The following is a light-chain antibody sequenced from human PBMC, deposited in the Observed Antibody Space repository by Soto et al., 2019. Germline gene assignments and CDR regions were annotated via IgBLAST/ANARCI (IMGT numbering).Light chain of an antibody. CDR2: GAS. Sequence: EIVLTQSPGTLSLSPGERATLSCRASQSVSSSYLAWYQQKPGQAPRLLIYGASSRATGIPDRFSGSGSGTDFTLTISRLEPEEFAVYYCQQYGSSPQTFGQGTKVE. CDR1: QSVSSSY. V-gene: IGKV3-20*01. CDR3: QQYGSSPQT. J-gene: IGKJ1*01.